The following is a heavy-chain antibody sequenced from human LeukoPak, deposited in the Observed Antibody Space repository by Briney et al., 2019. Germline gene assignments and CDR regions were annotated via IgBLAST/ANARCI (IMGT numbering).Heavy chain of an antibody. J-gene: IGHJ4*02. CDR1: GYTFTGYY. CDR3: ARISQGSWAYYFDY. V-gene: IGHV1-2*02. D-gene: IGHD6-13*01. Sequence: ASVKVSCKGSGYTFTGYYMHWVRQAPGQGLEWMGWIKPNSGGTNYAQKFQGRVTMTRDTSISTAYMELSRLRSDDTAVYYCARISQGSWAYYFDYWGQGTLVTVSS. CDR2: IKPNSGGT.